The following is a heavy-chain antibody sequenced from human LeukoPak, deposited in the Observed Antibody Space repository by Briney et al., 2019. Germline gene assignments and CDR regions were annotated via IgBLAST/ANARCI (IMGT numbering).Heavy chain of an antibody. D-gene: IGHD2-2*02. CDR1: GFTFSSYG. CDR3: GGYCSSTSCYRSRWFDP. CDR2: IRYDGSNK. Sequence: GGSLRLSCAASGFTFSSYGVHWVRQAPGKGLEWVAFIRYDGSNKYYADSVKGRFTISRDNSKNTLYLQMNSLRAEDTAVYYCGGYCSSTSCYRSRWFDPWGQGTLVTVSS. V-gene: IGHV3-30*02. J-gene: IGHJ5*02.